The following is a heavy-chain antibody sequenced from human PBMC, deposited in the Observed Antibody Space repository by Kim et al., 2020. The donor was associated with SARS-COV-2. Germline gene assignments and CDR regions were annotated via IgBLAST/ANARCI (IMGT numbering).Heavy chain of an antibody. CDR2: INEDGGTL. Sequence: GGSLRLSCAASGFTFSSYWMSWVRQAPGKGPEWVANINEDGGTLYYLDSVKGRFTISRDNAKNSLYLQMNSLTVEDAAVYYCARVVSWGWFDAWGQGTL. CDR1: GFTFSSYW. V-gene: IGHV3-7*04. J-gene: IGHJ5*02. D-gene: IGHD3-16*01. CDR3: ARVVSWGWFDA.